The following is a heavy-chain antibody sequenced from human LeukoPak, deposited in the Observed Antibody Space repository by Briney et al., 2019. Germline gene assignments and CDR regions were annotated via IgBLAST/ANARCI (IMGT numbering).Heavy chain of an antibody. CDR2: IYYSGST. CDR1: GGSISSGGYY. J-gene: IGHJ4*02. D-gene: IGHD7-27*01. CDR3: ARGMAATGGIFDY. V-gene: IGHV4-31*03. Sequence: SETLSLTCTVSGGSISSGGYYWSWIRQHPGKGLEWIGYIYYSGSTYYNPSLKSRVTISVDTSKNQFSLKLSSVTAADTAVYYCARGMAATGGIFDYWGLGTLVTVSS.